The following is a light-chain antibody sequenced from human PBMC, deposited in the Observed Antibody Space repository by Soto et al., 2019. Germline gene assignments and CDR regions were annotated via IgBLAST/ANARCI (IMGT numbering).Light chain of an antibody. V-gene: IGLV1-47*01. J-gene: IGLJ2*01. Sequence: QSVLTQPHSASGTPGQRVNISCSGSSSNIGSNYVYWYRQFPGTAPKLLIQRNNQRPSGVPARFSGSKSGTSASLAISGLRSEDEADDYCGGWDDSLSGPVFGGGTKVTVL. CDR2: RNN. CDR1: SSNIGSNY. CDR3: GGWDDSLSGPV.